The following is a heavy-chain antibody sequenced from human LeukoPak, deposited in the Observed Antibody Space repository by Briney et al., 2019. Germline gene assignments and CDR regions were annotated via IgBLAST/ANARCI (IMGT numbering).Heavy chain of an antibody. CDR1: GFTFSSYA. V-gene: IGHV3-23*01. D-gene: IGHD3-10*01. CDR3: VRGSSFGRAPLAENFGY. Sequence: PGGSLRLSCAASGFTFSSYAMSWVRQAPGKGLEWVSAISGFGGNTYYADSVKGRFTISIDNSKNTLYLQMNSLRADDTAVYYCVRGSSFGRAPLAENFGYWGQGTLVTVSS. J-gene: IGHJ4*02. CDR2: ISGFGGNT.